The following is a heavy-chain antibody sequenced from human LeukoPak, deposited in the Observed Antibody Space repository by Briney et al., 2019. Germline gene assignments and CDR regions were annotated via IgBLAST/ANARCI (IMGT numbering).Heavy chain of an antibody. CDR1: GDSISSYY. J-gene: IGHJ4*02. D-gene: IGHD2-21*02. Sequence: SETLSLTCTVSGDSISSYYWSWIRQPAGKGLEWIGRIYTSGITNYKSSLKSRITMSVDTSKNQFSLELSSVTAADTAVYYCARLGKTSESYCGGDCSQDYWGQGTLVTVSS. V-gene: IGHV4-4*07. CDR2: IYTSGIT. CDR3: ARLGKTSESYCGGDCSQDY.